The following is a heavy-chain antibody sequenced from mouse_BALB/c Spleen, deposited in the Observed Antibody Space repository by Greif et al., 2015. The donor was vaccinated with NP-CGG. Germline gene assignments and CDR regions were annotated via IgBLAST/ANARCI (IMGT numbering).Heavy chain of an antibody. Sequence: QVQLKESGAELVRPGSSVKISCKASGYAFSSYWMNWVKQRPGQGLEWIGQIYPGDGDTNYNGKFKGKATLTADKSSSTGYMQLSSLTSEDSAVYCCAREELTGYYYARDYWGQGTSVTVSS. CDR1: GYAFSSYW. V-gene: IGHV1-80*01. J-gene: IGHJ4*01. CDR2: IYPGDGDT. CDR3: AREELTGYYYARDY. D-gene: IGHD4-1*01.